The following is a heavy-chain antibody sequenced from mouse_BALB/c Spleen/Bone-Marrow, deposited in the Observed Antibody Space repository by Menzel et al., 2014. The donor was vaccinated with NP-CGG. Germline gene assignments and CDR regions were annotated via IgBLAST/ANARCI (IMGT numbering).Heavy chain of an antibody. CDR1: GYTFTSYW. CDR2: INPSNGRT. J-gene: IGHJ2*01. D-gene: IGHD1-1*01. Sequence: QVQLQQSGPELVKPGASVKLSCKASGYTFTSYWMHWVKQRPGQGLDWIGEINPSNGRTNYNEKFRSKATLTVDKSSSTAYMQLSSLTSEDSAVYYCARRYYGSSYLLDYWGQGTTLTVSS. V-gene: IGHV1S81*02. CDR3: ARRYYGSSYLLDY.